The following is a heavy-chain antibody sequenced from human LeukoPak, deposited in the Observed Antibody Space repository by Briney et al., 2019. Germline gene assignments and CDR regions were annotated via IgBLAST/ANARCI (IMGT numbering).Heavy chain of an antibody. Sequence: GGSLRLSCAASGFTFSSYGMHWVRQAPGKGLEWISSITSSSSHIFYADSVRGRFTISRDNANNALHLQMNSLRAEDTAVYYCARVFWETVNTGYYSDFWGQGTLVTASS. CDR2: ITSSSSHI. V-gene: IGHV3-21*01. D-gene: IGHD3-22*01. CDR3: ARVFWETVNTGYYSDF. J-gene: IGHJ4*02. CDR1: GFTFSSYG.